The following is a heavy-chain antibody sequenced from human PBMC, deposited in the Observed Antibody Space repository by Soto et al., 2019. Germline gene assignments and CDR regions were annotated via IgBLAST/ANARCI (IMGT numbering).Heavy chain of an antibody. CDR2: INPNSGGT. CDR3: AADYYDSSGYYFGY. Sequence: ASVKVSCKASGYTFTGYYMHWVRQAPGQGLVWMGWINPNSGGTNYAQKFQGRVTMTRDTSISTAYMELSRLRSDDTAVYYCAADYYDSSGYYFGYWGQGTLVTVSS. J-gene: IGHJ4*02. CDR1: GYTFTGYY. V-gene: IGHV1-2*02. D-gene: IGHD3-22*01.